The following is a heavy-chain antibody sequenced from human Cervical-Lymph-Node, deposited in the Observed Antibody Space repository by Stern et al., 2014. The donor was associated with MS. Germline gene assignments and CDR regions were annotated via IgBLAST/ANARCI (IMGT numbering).Heavy chain of an antibody. CDR2: IHHSGST. J-gene: IGHJ4*02. D-gene: IGHD6-13*01. CDR1: GDSISSGGYS. CDR3: ARVQRNSYSSRWFYFDY. V-gene: IGHV4-30-2*01. Sequence: QVQLQESGSGLVKPSQTLSLTCAVSGDSISSGGYSWSWLRQPPGKGLEWIVYIHHSGSTYSNPSLESRATISIDRSKNQFSLKLSSVTVADTAMYYCARVQRNSYSSRWFYFDYWGQGSLVTVSS.